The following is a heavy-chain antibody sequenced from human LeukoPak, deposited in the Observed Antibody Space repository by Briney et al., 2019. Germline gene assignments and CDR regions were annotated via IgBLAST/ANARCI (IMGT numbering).Heavy chain of an antibody. J-gene: IGHJ6*03. CDR3: ARDRKSMVRGAQHYYIDV. CDR1: GFTFSLYG. CDR2: IGGSGGGA. D-gene: IGHD3-10*01. Sequence: GGSLRLSCAASGFTFSLYGMSWVRQAPGKGLEWVADIGGSGGGAYYAEALTGRSTISRDNSKNTVYLQMNSLRAEDTAVYYCARDRKSMVRGAQHYYIDVWGKGTTVTVSS. V-gene: IGHV3-23*01.